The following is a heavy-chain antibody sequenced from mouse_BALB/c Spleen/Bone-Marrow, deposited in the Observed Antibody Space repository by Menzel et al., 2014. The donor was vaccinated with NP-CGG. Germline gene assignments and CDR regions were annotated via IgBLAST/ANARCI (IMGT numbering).Heavy chain of an antibody. CDR1: GFDFSRYW. D-gene: IGHD1-2*01. CDR2: INPASSTI. CDR3: AKNYYYGYVAY. J-gene: IGHJ3*01. Sequence: EVKLVESGGGLVQPGGSLKLSCAASGFDFSRYWMTWVRQAPGKGLEWIGEINPASSTINHTPSLKDKFIISRDNAKNTLYLQMSKVRSEDTALYYCAKNYYYGYVAYWGQGTLVTVSA. V-gene: IGHV4-1*02.